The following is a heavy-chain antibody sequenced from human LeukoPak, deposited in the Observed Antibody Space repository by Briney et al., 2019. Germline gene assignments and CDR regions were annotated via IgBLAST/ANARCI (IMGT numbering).Heavy chain of an antibody. D-gene: IGHD2-2*01. CDR1: GGSISSYY. V-gene: IGHV4-59*01. Sequence: SETLSLTCTVSGGSISSYYWSWIRQPPGKGLEWIGYIYYSGSTNYNPSLKSRVTISVDTSKNQFSLKLSSVTAADTAVYYCARQGDPGYCSSTSCPNWFDPWGQGTLVTVSS. J-gene: IGHJ5*02. CDR2: IYYSGST. CDR3: ARQGDPGYCSSTSCPNWFDP.